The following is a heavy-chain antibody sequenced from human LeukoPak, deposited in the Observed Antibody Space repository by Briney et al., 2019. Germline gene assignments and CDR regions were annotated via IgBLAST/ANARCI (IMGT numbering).Heavy chain of an antibody. CDR2: IYHSGST. Sequence: PSETLSLTCTVSGYSISSGYYWGWIRQPPGKGLERIGSIYHSGSTYYNPSLKSRVTISLDKSKNQFSLKLTSVTAADTAVYYCARYRGGSGYHFDYWGQGTLVTVSS. J-gene: IGHJ4*02. CDR3: ARYRGGSGYHFDY. V-gene: IGHV4-38-2*02. D-gene: IGHD5-12*01. CDR1: GYSISSGYY.